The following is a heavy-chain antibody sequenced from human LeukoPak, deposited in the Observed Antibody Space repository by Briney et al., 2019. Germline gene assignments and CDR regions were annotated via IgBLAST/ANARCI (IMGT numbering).Heavy chain of an antibody. V-gene: IGHV1-2*02. CDR3: ASLSTSDGWHYFDY. Sequence: GASVKVSCKASGYTFTGYYMHWVRQAPGQGLEWMGWINPNSGGTNYAQKFQGRVTMTRDTSISTAYMELSRLRSDDTAVYYCASLSTSDGWHYFDYWGQGTLVTVSS. CDR2: INPNSGGT. D-gene: IGHD5-24*01. J-gene: IGHJ4*02. CDR1: GYTFTGYY.